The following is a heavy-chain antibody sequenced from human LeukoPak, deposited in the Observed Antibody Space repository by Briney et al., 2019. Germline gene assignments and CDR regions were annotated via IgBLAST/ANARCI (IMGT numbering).Heavy chain of an antibody. Sequence: SETPSLTCTVSGAAISTYFWSWIRQSPGKGLEWIGYIYSSGSTKYNPSLKSRVTISVGASKNQFALTLRSLTAADTAVYYCARDFWSGSVGFDPWGQGTLVTVSS. CDR3: ARDFWSGSVGFDP. V-gene: IGHV4-59*01. CDR2: IYSSGST. J-gene: IGHJ5*02. CDR1: GAAISTYF. D-gene: IGHD3-3*01.